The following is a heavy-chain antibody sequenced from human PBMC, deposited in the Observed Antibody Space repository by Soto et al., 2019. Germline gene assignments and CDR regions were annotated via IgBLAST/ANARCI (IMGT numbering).Heavy chain of an antibody. D-gene: IGHD1-1*01. V-gene: IGHV1-18*01. CDR3: ARGRYGDY. Sequence: QVHLVQSGAEVKKPGASVKVSCKGSGYAFTTYGITWVRQAPGQGLEWMGWISAHNGNTSYAQKLQGRVTGTRDTSTSTAYVALRRLRSDATAVYDCARGRYGDYWGQGALVHVSS. CDR2: ISAHNGNT. J-gene: IGHJ4*02. CDR1: GYAFTTYG.